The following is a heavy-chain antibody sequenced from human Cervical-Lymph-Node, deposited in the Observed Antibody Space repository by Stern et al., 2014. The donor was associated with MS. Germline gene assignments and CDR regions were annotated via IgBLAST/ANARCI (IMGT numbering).Heavy chain of an antibody. D-gene: IGHD3-22*01. V-gene: IGHV1-58*01. CDR3: AAEPMYYSDSVSAFDI. Sequence: QMQLVQSGPEAKKPGTSVKVSCKASGFTFTSSAVQWVRQASGQRLEWIGWIFVGSGNTNYAQKYQERVTIARDMSTSTAYMELSSLRSEDTAVYYCAAEPMYYSDSVSAFDIWGQGTMVTVSS. CDR2: IFVGSGNT. J-gene: IGHJ3*02. CDR1: GFTFTSSA.